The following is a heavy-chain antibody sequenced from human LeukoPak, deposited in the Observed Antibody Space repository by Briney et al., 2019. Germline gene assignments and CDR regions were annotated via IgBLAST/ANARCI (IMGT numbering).Heavy chain of an antibody. D-gene: IGHD2-2*01. V-gene: IGHV1-8*01. Sequence: ASVKLSCKASGYTFTSYDINWVRQATGQGLEWRGWMNPNSGNTGHAQKSQGRVTMTSNTSISTAYMKFRRMSCEDTAVYYCAMVYIVVVPAAMCMDVWGQGTTVTVSS. CDR2: MNPNSGNT. CDR1: GYTFTSYD. CDR3: AMVYIVVVPAAMCMDV. J-gene: IGHJ6*02.